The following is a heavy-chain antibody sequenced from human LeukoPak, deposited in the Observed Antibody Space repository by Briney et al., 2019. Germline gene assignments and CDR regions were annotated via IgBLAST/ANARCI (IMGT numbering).Heavy chain of an antibody. CDR2: INHSGST. J-gene: IGHJ4*02. Sequence: SETLSLTCAVYGGSFSGYYWSWIRQPPGKGLEWIGEINHSGSTNYNPSLKSRVTISVDTSKNQFSLKLSSVTAADTAVYYCARREVRGKVRDYWGQGTLVTVSS. V-gene: IGHV4-34*01. CDR3: ARREVRGKVRDY. CDR1: GGSFSGYY. D-gene: IGHD3-10*01.